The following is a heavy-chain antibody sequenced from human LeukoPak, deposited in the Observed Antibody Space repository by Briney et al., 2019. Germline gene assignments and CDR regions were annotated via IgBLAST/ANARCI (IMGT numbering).Heavy chain of an antibody. CDR3: ARNLIPEQLVVNF. Sequence: SETLSLTCAVSGGSISSGGYSWSWIRQPPGKGLEWIGRIYTSGSTNYNPSLKSRITISVDTSKNQFSLNLKSVTPEDTAVYYCARNLIPEQLVVNFWGQGTLVTVSS. CDR1: GGSISSGGYS. D-gene: IGHD6-13*01. V-gene: IGHV4-61*08. CDR2: IYTSGST. J-gene: IGHJ4*02.